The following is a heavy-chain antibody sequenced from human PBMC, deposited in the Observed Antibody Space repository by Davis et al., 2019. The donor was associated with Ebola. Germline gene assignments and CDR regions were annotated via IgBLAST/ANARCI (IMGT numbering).Heavy chain of an antibody. J-gene: IGHJ4*02. CDR1: GFTFSGSA. V-gene: IGHV3-73*01. Sequence: GESLKIPCAASGFTFSGSAMHWVRQASGQGLEWVGRIRSKANSYATAYAASVKGRFTISRDDSKNTAYLQMNSLKTEDAAVYDCTTQDTRDGYGDYVSHYWGQGTLVTVSS. CDR3: TTQDTRDGYGDYVSHY. D-gene: IGHD4-17*01. CDR2: IRSKANSYAT.